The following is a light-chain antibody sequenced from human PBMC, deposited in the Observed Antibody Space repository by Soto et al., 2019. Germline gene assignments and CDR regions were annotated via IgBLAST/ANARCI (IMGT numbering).Light chain of an antibody. CDR1: QSVSGN. CDR3: QQCNNWPPLT. V-gene: IGKV3-15*01. Sequence: EIVMTQSPATLSVSPGERATLSCRASQSVSGNLAWYQQKPGQAPRLLIYGASTRATGIPARFSGSGSGTEFTLTISSLQSEDFAVYYCQQCNNWPPLTFGQGTKVEIK. J-gene: IGKJ1*01. CDR2: GAS.